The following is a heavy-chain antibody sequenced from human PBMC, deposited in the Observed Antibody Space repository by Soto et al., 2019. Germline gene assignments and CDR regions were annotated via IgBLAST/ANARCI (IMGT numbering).Heavy chain of an antibody. V-gene: IGHV1-69*01. CDR1: GGTFSSYA. Sequence: QVQLVQSGAEVKKPGSSVKVSCKASGGTFSSYAISWVRQAPGQGLEWMGGIIPIFGTANYEQKFQGRVTITADESTSTAYMELSSLRSEDTAVYYCARDHSGYDFYYYYGMDVWGQGTTVTVSS. J-gene: IGHJ6*02. CDR2: IIPIFGTA. D-gene: IGHD5-12*01. CDR3: ARDHSGYDFYYYYGMDV.